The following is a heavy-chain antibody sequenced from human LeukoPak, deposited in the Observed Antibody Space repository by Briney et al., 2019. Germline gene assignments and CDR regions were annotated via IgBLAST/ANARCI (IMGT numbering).Heavy chain of an antibody. D-gene: IGHD5-24*01. CDR2: IYPDDSDT. J-gene: IGHJ4*02. CDR3: ARPGAVGDGYADGYCFDH. V-gene: IGHV5-51*01. CDR1: GYRFSSYW. Sequence: GESLKISCKGSGYRFSSYWIGWVRQTPGKGLEWMGIIYPDDSDTRYSPSFQGLVTISADKSLSTAYLQWSSLKASDTAMYYCARPGAVGDGYADGYCFDHWGQGTQVTVSS.